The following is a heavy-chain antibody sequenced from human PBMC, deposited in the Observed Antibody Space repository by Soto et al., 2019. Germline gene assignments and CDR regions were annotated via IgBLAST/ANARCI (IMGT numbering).Heavy chain of an antibody. D-gene: IGHD4-17*01. CDR1: GGSFNGYY. V-gene: IGHV4-34*01. CDR3: ARPIYGDYAFDS. Sequence: SETLSLTCAVYGGSFNGYYWSWIRQPPGKGLEWIGEINHSGSTNYNPSLKSRVTISVDTSKNQFSLKLSSVTAEDTAVYYCARPIYGDYAFDSWGQGTLVTVSS. CDR2: INHSGST. J-gene: IGHJ4*02.